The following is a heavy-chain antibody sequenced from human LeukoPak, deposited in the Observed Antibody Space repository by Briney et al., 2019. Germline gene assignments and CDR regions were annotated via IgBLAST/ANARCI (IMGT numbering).Heavy chain of an antibody. CDR2: ISWNSGSI. V-gene: IGHV3-9*03. D-gene: IGHD4-23*01. J-gene: IGHJ3*02. CDR3: AKMGGGNSEAFDI. CDR1: GFTFDDYA. Sequence: GRSLRLSCAASGFTFDDYAMHWVRQAPGKGLEWVLGISWNSGSIGYADSVKGRFTISRDNAKNSLYLQMNSLRAEDMALYYCAKMGGGNSEAFDIWGQGTMVTVSS.